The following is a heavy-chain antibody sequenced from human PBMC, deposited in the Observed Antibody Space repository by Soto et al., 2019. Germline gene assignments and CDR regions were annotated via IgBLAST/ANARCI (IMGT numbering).Heavy chain of an antibody. D-gene: IGHD3-3*01. CDR1: GFTFSSYA. J-gene: IGHJ6*02. V-gene: IGHV3-23*01. CDR2: ISGGGDST. Sequence: PGGSLRLSCAASGFTFSSYAMSWVRQAPGKGLEWVSAISGGGDSTYYADSVKGRFTLSRDNSKNTLYLQMNSLRAEDTAVYYCAKPHPTPGYDFWSGNYRGMDVWGQGTTVTVSS. CDR3: AKPHPTPGYDFWSGNYRGMDV.